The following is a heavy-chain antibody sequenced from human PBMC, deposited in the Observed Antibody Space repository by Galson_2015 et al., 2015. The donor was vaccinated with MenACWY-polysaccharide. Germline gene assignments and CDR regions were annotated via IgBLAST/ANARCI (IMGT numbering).Heavy chain of an antibody. V-gene: IGHV2-5*02. CDR2: IYWDDDK. CDR1: GFSLRTNGVG. J-gene: IGHJ4*02. CDR3: AHINLRSGGTVN. Sequence: PALVKPSQTLTLTCTFSGFSLRTNGVGVGWIRQPPGKALEWLALIYWDDDKRYSPSLKSRLTITKDTSKIQVVLTMTNMDPVDTATYYCAHINLRSGGTVNWGQGTLVTVSS. D-gene: IGHD2-15*01.